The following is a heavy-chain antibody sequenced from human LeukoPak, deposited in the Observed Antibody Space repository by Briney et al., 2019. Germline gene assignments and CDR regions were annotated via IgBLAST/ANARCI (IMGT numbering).Heavy chain of an antibody. J-gene: IGHJ4*02. V-gene: IGHV4-4*02. CDR1: GFTFTSYAM. Sequence: PGGSLRLSCAASGFTFTSYAMCWGRQRPAQGLGWIGEIWHSGSTNYNPSLKSRVTMSVDNSKNQYSLMLSSVTAADTAVYYCVRKDDTTTYYFDYWGQGTLVTVSS. D-gene: IGHD1-26*01. CDR2: IWHSGST. CDR3: VRKDDTTTYYFDY.